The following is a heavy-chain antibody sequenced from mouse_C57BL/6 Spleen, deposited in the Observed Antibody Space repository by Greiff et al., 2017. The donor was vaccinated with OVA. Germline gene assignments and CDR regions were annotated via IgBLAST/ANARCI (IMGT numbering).Heavy chain of an antibody. V-gene: IGHV5-12*01. Sequence: EVKLVESGGGLVQPGGSLKLSCAASGFTFSDYYMYWVRQTPEKRLEWVAYISNGGGSTYYPDTVKGRFTLSRDNAKNTLYLQMSRLMSEDTAMYYCAKLSSNEDDAMDYWGQGTSVTVSS. CDR2: ISNGGGST. D-gene: IGHD1-1*01. J-gene: IGHJ4*01. CDR1: GFTFSDYY. CDR3: AKLSSNEDDAMDY.